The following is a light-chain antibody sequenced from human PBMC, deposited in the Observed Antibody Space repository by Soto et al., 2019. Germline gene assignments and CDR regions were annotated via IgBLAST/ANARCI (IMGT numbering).Light chain of an antibody. CDR2: DVI. CDR1: GSDIGAYNY. CDR3: QSYDSRLSGSV. Sequence: QSALTQPPSASGSPGQSVTISCTGTGSDIGAYNYVSWYQQYPGKAPKVMIYDVIKRPSGVPDRFSGSKSGNTASLTVSGLRADDEAVYYCQSYDSRLSGSVFGTGTKLTVL. V-gene: IGLV2-8*01. J-gene: IGLJ1*01.